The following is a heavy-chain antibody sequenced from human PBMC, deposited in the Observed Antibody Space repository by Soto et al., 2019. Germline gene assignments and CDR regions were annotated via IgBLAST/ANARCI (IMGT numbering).Heavy chain of an antibody. CDR1: GYTFTSYY. J-gene: IGHJ6*02. Sequence: QVQLVQSGAEVRKPGASVTVSCKASGYTFTSYYLHWVRQAPGQRLEWMGLINASGGCTRYAHKVQEIVAMTRDTATNTVYMEMRRLRYEDTAVYYCARALRFMDPRDYYGMDVWGQGTTVNVSS. V-gene: IGHV1-46*01. CDR3: ARALRFMDPRDYYGMDV. D-gene: IGHD3-3*01. CDR2: INASGGCT.